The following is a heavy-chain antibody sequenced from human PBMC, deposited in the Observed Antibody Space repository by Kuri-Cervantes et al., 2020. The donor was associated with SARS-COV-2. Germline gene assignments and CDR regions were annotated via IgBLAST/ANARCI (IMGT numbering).Heavy chain of an antibody. J-gene: IGHJ6*03. CDR2: ISYDGSNK. V-gene: IGHV3-30-3*01. Sequence: LSLTCAASGFTFSSYAMHWVRQAPGKGLEWVAVISYDGSNKYYADSVKGRFTISRDNSKKTMYLQLSSQRAEDTAVYFCARDSNDYGDYDFSHDGSYYCLDFWGKGTTVTVSS. CDR3: ARDSNDYGDYDFSHDGSYYCLDF. CDR1: GFTFSSYA. D-gene: IGHD4-17*01.